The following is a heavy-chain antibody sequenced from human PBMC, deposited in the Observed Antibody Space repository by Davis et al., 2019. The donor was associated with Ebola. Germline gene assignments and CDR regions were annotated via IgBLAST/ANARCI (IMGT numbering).Heavy chain of an antibody. CDR2: IYYSGST. CDR1: GGSISSSSYY. D-gene: IGHD6-19*01. Sequence: MPSETLSLTCTVSGGSISSSSYYWGWIRQPPGKGLERIGNIYYSGSTYYNPSLKSRVTISVDTSKNQFSLKLSSVTAADTAVYYCALSGITVAGTGYYFDYWGQGTLVTVSS. CDR3: ALSGITVAGTGYYFDY. V-gene: IGHV4-39*01. J-gene: IGHJ4*02.